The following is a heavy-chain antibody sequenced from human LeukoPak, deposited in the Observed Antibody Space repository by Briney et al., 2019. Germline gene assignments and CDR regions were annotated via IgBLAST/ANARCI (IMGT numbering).Heavy chain of an antibody. J-gene: IGHJ2*01. CDR3: AREHCSGGSCYRRYWYFDL. CDR1: GGSISSYY. V-gene: IGHV4-4*07. D-gene: IGHD2-15*01. CDR2: IYTSGST. Sequence: SETLSLTCTVSGGSISSYYWSWIRQPAGKGLEWIGRIYTSGSTNYNPSLKSRVTMSVDTSENQFSLKLSSVTAADTAAYYCAREHCSGGSCYRRYWYFDLWGRGTLVTLSS.